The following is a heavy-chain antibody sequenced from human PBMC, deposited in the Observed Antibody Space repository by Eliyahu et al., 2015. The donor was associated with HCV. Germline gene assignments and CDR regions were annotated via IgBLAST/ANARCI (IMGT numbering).Heavy chain of an antibody. J-gene: IGHJ2*01. CDR2: IYYTGST. Sequence: QLQLQESGPGLVKPSETLSLTCSVSGGSIRSSTYYWGWIRQPPGKGLEWIGSIYYTGSTYYNPSLKSRVTISVDTSKNQFSLKLSSVTAGDTALFFCARHSGYCSGGSCYPNWYFDLWGRGTLVTASS. CDR3: ARHSGYCSGGSCYPNWYFDL. CDR1: GGSIRSSTYY. D-gene: IGHD2-15*01. V-gene: IGHV4-39*01.